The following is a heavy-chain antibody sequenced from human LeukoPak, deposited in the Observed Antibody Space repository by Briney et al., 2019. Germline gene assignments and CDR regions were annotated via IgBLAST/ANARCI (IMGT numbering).Heavy chain of an antibody. CDR2: INHSGST. D-gene: IGHD3-22*01. CDR1: GGSFSGYY. V-gene: IGHV4-34*01. J-gene: IGHJ2*01. CDR3: ARHSSYYYDSSGSRHFDL. Sequence: SETLSLTCAVYGGSFSGYYWSWIRQSPGKGLEWIGEINHSGSTNYNPSLKSRVTISVDTSKNQFSLKLSSVTAADTAVYYCARHSSYYYDSSGSRHFDLWGRGTLVTVSS.